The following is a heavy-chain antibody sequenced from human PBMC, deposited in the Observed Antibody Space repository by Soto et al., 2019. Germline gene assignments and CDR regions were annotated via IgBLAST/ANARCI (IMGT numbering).Heavy chain of an antibody. J-gene: IGHJ6*02. CDR1: GYSFSSYC. CDR3: ARGGYYDSSGSRNYHYYRLDV. CDR2: VSPYNDDT. V-gene: IGHV1-18*01. Sequence: GASVKVSCKASGYSFSSYCVNWVRQAPGQGLEWLGWVSPYNDDTKYSQKLQGRVTLTTDTSSRTAYMTLRSLRSDDTAVYFCARGGYYDSSGSRNYHYYRLDVWGQGTTVTVSS. D-gene: IGHD3-22*01.